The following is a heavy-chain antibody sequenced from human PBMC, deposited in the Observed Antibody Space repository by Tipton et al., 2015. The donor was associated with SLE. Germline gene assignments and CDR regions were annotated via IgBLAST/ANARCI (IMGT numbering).Heavy chain of an antibody. D-gene: IGHD4-23*01. J-gene: IGHJ4*02. CDR3: ARRPPNDYGGHFDY. CDR1: GFTFSSYSMN. CDR2: IYYSGST. V-gene: IGHV4-39*01. Sequence: LRLSCAASGFTFSSYSMNWVRQAPGKGLEWIGSIYYSGSTYYNPSLKSRVTISVDTSKNQFPLMLSSVTAADTAVYYCARRPPNDYGGHFDYWGQGTLVTVSS.